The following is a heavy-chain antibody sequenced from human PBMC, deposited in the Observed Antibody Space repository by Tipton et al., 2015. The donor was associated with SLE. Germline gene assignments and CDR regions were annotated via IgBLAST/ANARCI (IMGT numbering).Heavy chain of an antibody. Sequence: TLSLTCTVSGGSINTGSYYWGWIRQPPGRGLEWIGSVYYSGSIYSTPSLRSRVSISVDASKNQFSLKMTSVTAADTAIYYCARDRITGDFDYWDQGTLVTVSS. J-gene: IGHJ4*02. CDR3: ARDRITGDFDY. CDR1: GGSINTGSYY. CDR2: VYYSGSI. V-gene: IGHV4-39*07. D-gene: IGHD3-10*01.